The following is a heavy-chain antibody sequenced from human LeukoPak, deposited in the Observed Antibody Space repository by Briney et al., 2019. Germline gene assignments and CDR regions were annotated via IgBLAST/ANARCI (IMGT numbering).Heavy chain of an antibody. J-gene: IGHJ1*01. CDR3: AMLGVIPD. Sequence: GASVKVSCKASGGTFSSYAISWVRQAPGQGLEWMGGIIPIFGTANYAHKFQGRVILTADKSTSTAYMELTSLRSEDTAVYYCAMLGVIPDWGQGTLITVSS. CDR1: GGTFSSYA. CDR2: IIPIFGTA. V-gene: IGHV1-69*06. D-gene: IGHD2-21*01.